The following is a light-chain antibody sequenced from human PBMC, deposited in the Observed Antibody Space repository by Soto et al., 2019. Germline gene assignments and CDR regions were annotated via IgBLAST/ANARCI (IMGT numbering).Light chain of an antibody. CDR2: DAS. J-gene: IGKJ1*01. V-gene: IGKV3-11*01. CDR1: QSVSSY. Sequence: EIVLTQSPATLSLSPGERATLSCRASQSVSSYLAWYQQKPGQAPRLLIYDASNRATGIPARFSGSGSGTDFTLTSSSLEPEDFAVYYCQQRSNGPPTFGQGTKVEI. CDR3: QQRSNGPPT.